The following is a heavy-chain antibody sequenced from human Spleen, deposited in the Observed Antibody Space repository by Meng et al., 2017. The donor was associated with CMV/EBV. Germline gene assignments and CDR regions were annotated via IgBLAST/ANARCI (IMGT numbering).Heavy chain of an antibody. CDR2: IKSDGSIT. CDR1: AFSISGYW. D-gene: IGHD2-2*01. CDR3: ARDRQCSATSCDPFDLYYYYGMDV. Sequence: GESLKISCAAPAFSISGYWMHWLRQAPGKGLGWVSRIKSDGSITNYADSVKGRFTISRDNTKNTLYLQMNSLRAEDTAVYYCARDRQCSATSCDPFDLYYYYGMDVWGQGTTVTVSS. V-gene: IGHV3-74*01. J-gene: IGHJ6*02.